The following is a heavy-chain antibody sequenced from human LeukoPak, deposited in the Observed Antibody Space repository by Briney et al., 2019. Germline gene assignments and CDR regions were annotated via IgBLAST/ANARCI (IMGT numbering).Heavy chain of an antibody. CDR1: GGPLSAYY. V-gene: IGHV4-59*12. D-gene: IGHD3-22*01. Sequence: SETLSLTCTVSGGPLSAYYWTWIRQPPGKGLEWIGYIYDTGNTNYNPSLKSRVTISVDTSKNQFSLKLTSVTAADTAVYYCARDEYYYDSPGPYYYYGMDVWGQGTTVTVSS. CDR3: ARDEYYYDSPGPYYYYGMDV. J-gene: IGHJ6*02. CDR2: IYDTGNT.